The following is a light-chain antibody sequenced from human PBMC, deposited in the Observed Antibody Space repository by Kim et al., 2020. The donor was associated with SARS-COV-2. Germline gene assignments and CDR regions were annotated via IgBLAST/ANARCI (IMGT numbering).Light chain of an antibody. J-gene: IGKJ4*02. V-gene: IGKV3-15*01. CDR3: QQYNNWHLT. Sequence: EIVMTQSPATLSVSPGERVTLSCRASQSVSSNLAWYQQKPGQAPRLLFFGASTRATGSPARFSGSGSGTEFTLTVSSLQSEDFAVYSCQQYNNWHLTFGGGTKVDIK. CDR1: QSVSSN. CDR2: GAS.